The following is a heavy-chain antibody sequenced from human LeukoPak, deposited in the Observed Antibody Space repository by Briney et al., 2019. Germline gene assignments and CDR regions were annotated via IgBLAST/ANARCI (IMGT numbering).Heavy chain of an antibody. CDR1: GFTSSNYA. Sequence: GRSLRLSCAASGFTSSNYAMHWVRQAPGKGLEWVAFISSDESDKYYADSVKGRFTIFRDNSKNTLYLQMSSLRAEDTAVYYCARDISGWYSGGYFRMDVWGQGTTVTVSS. V-gene: IGHV3-30-3*01. CDR3: ARDISGWYSGGYFRMDV. D-gene: IGHD6-19*01. J-gene: IGHJ6*02. CDR2: ISSDESDK.